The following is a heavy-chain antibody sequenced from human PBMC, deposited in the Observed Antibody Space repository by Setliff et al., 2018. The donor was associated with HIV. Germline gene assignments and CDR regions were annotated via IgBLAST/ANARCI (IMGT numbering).Heavy chain of an antibody. J-gene: IGHJ4*02. CDR2: TIPMFGTA. D-gene: IGHD2-2*01. Sequence: SVMVSCKASGGTFGIYGISWVRQAPGQGLEWMGGTIPMFGTANYAQKFQGRVTITTDESTNTGYMGLSSLRSEDTAVYYCARESACSSTSCPKVLDYWGQGTLVTVSS. V-gene: IGHV1-69*05. CDR3: ARESACSSTSCPKVLDY. CDR1: GGTFGIYG.